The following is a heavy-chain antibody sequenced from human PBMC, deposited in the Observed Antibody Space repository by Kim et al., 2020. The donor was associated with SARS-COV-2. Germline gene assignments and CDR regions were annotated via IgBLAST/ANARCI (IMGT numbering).Heavy chain of an antibody. V-gene: IGHV4-39*01. CDR1: GGSISSSSYY. CDR2: IYYSGST. CDR3: ASPNRATTVTTWYFDY. Sequence: SETLSLTCTVSGGSISSSSYYWGWIRQPPGKGLEWIGSIYYSGSTYYNPSLKSRVTISVDTSKNQFSLKLSSVTAADTAVYYCASPNRATTVTTWYFDYWGQGTLVTVSS. D-gene: IGHD4-17*01. J-gene: IGHJ4*02.